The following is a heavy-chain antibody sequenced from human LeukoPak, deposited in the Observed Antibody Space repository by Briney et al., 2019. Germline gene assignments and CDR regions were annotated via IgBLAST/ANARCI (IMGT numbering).Heavy chain of an antibody. CDR1: GFTVSSNY. Sequence: GGSLRVSCAASGFTVSSNYMSWVRQAPGKGLEWVSVIYSGGSTYYADSVKGRFTISRHNSKNTLYLQMNSLRAEDTAVYYCASEGDYYLDYWGQGTLVTVSS. J-gene: IGHJ4*02. CDR2: IYSGGST. CDR3: ASEGDYYLDY. D-gene: IGHD3-16*01. V-gene: IGHV3-53*04.